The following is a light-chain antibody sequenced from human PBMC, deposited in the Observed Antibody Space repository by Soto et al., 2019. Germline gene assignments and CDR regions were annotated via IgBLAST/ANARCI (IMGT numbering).Light chain of an antibody. Sequence: QSALTQPRSVSGSPGQSVTLSCTGTSSDVGGYHYVSWYQHHPGKAPKIIIYDVNKRPSGVPDRFSGSKSGNTASLTISGLQTEDEADYYCCSYAGSYTLVFGGATKLPVL. CDR1: SSDVGGYHY. V-gene: IGLV2-11*01. CDR2: DVN. CDR3: CSYAGSYTLV. J-gene: IGLJ2*01.